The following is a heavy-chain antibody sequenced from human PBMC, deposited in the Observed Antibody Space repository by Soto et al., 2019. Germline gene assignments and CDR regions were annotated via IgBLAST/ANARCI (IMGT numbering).Heavy chain of an antibody. Sequence: SGFTFSSYAMHWVRQAPGKGLEWVSAISGSGGSTCYADSVKGRFTISRDNSKNTLYLQMNSLRAEDTAVYYCAKDLDSSWDLDVWGQGTTVTVSS. V-gene: IGHV3-23*01. J-gene: IGHJ6*02. CDR1: GFTFSSYA. CDR3: AKDLDSSWDLDV. D-gene: IGHD6-13*01. CDR2: ISGSGGST.